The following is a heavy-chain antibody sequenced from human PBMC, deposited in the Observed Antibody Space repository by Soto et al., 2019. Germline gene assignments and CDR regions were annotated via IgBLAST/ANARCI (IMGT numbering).Heavy chain of an antibody. Sequence: QVQLQESGPGLVKPSDTLSLTCTVSGGSISSYYWRWIRQPPGKGLEWIGYIYYRGSTNYNPSLKSRVTISVATSKNQFSLKLSSVTAAYTAMYYCARFNWYFDLWGRGTLVPVSS. CDR2: IYYRGST. CDR1: GGSISSYY. V-gene: IGHV4-59*01. J-gene: IGHJ2*01. CDR3: ARFNWYFDL.